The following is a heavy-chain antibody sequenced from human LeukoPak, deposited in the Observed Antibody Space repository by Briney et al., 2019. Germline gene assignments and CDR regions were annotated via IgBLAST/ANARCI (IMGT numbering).Heavy chain of an antibody. V-gene: IGHV1-2*02. CDR3: ATCSSTSCYAEK. D-gene: IGHD2-2*01. Sequence: ATVKVSCKAFGYGFTSYYIHWVRQAPGQGLEWKGIINPSVGGTTYARKFQGRVTMTRDTSISTAYMELSRLRSDDTAVYYCATCSSTSCYAEKWGQGTLVTVSS. CDR2: INPSVGGT. J-gene: IGHJ4*02. CDR1: GYGFTSYY.